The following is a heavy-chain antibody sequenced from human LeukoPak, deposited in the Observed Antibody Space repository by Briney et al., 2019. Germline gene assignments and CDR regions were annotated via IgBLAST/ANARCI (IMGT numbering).Heavy chain of an antibody. Sequence: PSETLSLTCAVYGGSFSGYYWSWIRQPPGKGLEWIGEINHSGSTNYNPSLKSRVTISVDTSKNQFSLKLSSVTAADTAVYYCARDRCGGDCSVKFDYWGQGTLVTVSS. CDR2: INHSGST. CDR3: ARDRCGGDCSVKFDY. J-gene: IGHJ4*02. CDR1: GGSFSGYY. V-gene: IGHV4-34*01. D-gene: IGHD2-21*02.